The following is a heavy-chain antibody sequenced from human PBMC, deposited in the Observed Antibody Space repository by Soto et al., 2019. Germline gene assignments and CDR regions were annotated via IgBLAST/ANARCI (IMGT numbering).Heavy chain of an antibody. Sequence: SETLSLTSSVSGGSIGSGDNFWSWIRQYPGKGLEWIGFIYHSGSTYYNPSLKSRVTISVDTSKKQFSLNLSSVTAADTAVYYCARGFGSSSWDYWGQGTPVTVSS. CDR3: ARGFGSSSWDY. CDR1: GGSIGSGDNF. J-gene: IGHJ4*02. D-gene: IGHD6-13*01. V-gene: IGHV4-31*02. CDR2: IYHSGST.